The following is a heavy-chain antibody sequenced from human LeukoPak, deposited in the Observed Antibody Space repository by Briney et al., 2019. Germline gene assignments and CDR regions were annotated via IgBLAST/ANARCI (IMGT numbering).Heavy chain of an antibody. CDR1: GGSFSGYY. J-gene: IGHJ4*02. V-gene: IGHV4-34*01. Sequence: SETPSLTCAVYGGSFSGYYWSWIRQPPGKGLEWIGEINHSGSTNYNPSLKSRVTISVDTSKNQFSLKLSSVTAADTAVYYCARGLGYSYGSNFDYWGQGTLVTVSS. CDR3: ARGLGYSYGSNFDY. D-gene: IGHD5-18*01. CDR2: INHSGST.